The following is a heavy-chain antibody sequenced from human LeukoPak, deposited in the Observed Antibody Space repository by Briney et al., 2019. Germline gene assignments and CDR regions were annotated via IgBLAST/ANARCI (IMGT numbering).Heavy chain of an antibody. CDR1: GFTFSNYW. Sequence: PGGSLGLSCAASGFTFSNYWMSWVRQAPGKGLEWVAKINEGGSDKHYVDSVKGRFTISRDNAKNSLYPEMNGLRAEDSAVYYCARYDGYDLRYWGQGTLVTVSS. V-gene: IGHV3-7*04. J-gene: IGHJ4*02. D-gene: IGHD5-12*01. CDR2: INEGGSDK. CDR3: ARYDGYDLRY.